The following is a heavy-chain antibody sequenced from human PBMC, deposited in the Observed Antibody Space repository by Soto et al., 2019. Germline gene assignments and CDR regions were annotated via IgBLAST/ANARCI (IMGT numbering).Heavy chain of an antibody. CDR3: ARVRPPPSSTVATYYFDY. CDR2: IYYSGTT. CDR1: GASVNYGGYY. D-gene: IGHD4-17*01. Sequence: PSETLSLTCTVSGASVNYGGYYWGWVRQRPGKGLEWIAYIYYSGTTSFNPSLRSRLSISVDTSKNQFSLKLSSVTAADTAVYFFARVRPPPSSTVATYYFDYWGQGTLVNVSS. V-gene: IGHV4-31*03. J-gene: IGHJ4*02.